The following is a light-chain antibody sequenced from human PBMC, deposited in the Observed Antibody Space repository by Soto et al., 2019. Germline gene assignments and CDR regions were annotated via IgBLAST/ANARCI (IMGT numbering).Light chain of an antibody. CDR2: AAS. V-gene: IGKV1-9*01. CDR3: QQLNDYPIT. J-gene: IGKJ5*01. Sequence: IQLTQSLSSLSASVGDRVTITCRASQGINNYLAWYQQRPGKAPQLLISAASTLQTGVPSRFSGSGSGTDFALTISSLQPEDFATYYCQQLNDYPITFGQGTRLEIK. CDR1: QGINNY.